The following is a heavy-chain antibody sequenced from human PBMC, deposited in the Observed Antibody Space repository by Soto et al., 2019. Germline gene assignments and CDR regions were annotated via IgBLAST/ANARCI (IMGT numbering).Heavy chain of an antibody. J-gene: IGHJ4*02. Sequence: SGGSLRLSCAASGFTFSTYAMSWVRQAPGKGLEWVSAISGSGGSTYYADPVKGRFTISRDNSKNTLYLQMNSLRAEDTAVHYCARGLGYCSSTSCYTWFDYWGQGTLVTVSS. CDR2: ISGSGGST. CDR1: GFTFSTYA. V-gene: IGHV3-23*01. CDR3: ARGLGYCSSTSCYTWFDY. D-gene: IGHD2-2*02.